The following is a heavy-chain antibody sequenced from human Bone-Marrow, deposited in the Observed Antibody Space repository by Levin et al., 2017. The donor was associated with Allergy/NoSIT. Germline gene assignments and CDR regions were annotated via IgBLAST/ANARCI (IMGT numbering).Heavy chain of an antibody. Sequence: GGSLRLSCTGSGYSFTTSWIGWVRQMPGKGLEWMWIIYPRDSDTRYSPSFEGQFTISADKSISTAYLQLNSLKASDTAMYYCARQAPNRIGATGNWFDAWGQGTLVTVSS. CDR2: IYPRDSDT. CDR3: ARQAPNRIGATGNWFDA. D-gene: IGHD1-26*01. J-gene: IGHJ5*02. CDR1: GYSFTTSW. V-gene: IGHV5-51*01.